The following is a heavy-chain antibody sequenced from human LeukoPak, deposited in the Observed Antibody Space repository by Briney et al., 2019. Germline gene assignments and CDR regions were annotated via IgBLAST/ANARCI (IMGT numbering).Heavy chain of an antibody. CDR3: ARDGSSTSPIDY. CDR1: GFTFSTYW. CDR2: MKHDGSEK. V-gene: IGHV3-7*01. Sequence: GGSLRLSCAASGFTFSTYWMTWVCQAPGKGLEWVANMKHDGSEKYYVDSVKGRFTISRDNAKNSLYLQMNSLRAEDTAVYYCARDGSSTSPIDYWGQGTLVTVSS. D-gene: IGHD2-2*01. J-gene: IGHJ4*02.